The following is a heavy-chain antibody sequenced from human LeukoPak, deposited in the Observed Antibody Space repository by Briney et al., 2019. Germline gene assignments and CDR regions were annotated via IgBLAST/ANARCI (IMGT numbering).Heavy chain of an antibody. D-gene: IGHD3-10*01. CDR2: VNPNSGGT. CDR3: AREYSRPLETMVRGKQSRRGWFDP. V-gene: IGHV1-2*02. J-gene: IGHJ5*02. CDR1: GYTFTGYY. Sequence: ASVKVSCKAPGYTFTGYYIHWVRQAPEQGLEWMGWVNPNSGGTNFAQKFQGRVTMTRDTSISTVYMDLSRLTSDDTAVYYCAREYSRPLETMVRGKQSRRGWFDPWGQGTLVTVSS.